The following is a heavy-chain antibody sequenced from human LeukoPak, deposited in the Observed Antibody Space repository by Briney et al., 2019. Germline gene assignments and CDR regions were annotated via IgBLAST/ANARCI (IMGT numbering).Heavy chain of an antibody. V-gene: IGHV3-30*18. CDR3: AKVGVPAAIFMDV. CDR1: GFTFSSYG. Sequence: GGSLRLSCAASGFTFSSYGMHWVRQAPGKGLEWVAVISYDGSNKYYPDSVKGRFTISGDNSKNTLYLQMNSLRAEDTAVYYCAKVGVPAAIFMDVWGQGTTVTVSS. D-gene: IGHD2-2*01. J-gene: IGHJ6*02. CDR2: ISYDGSNK.